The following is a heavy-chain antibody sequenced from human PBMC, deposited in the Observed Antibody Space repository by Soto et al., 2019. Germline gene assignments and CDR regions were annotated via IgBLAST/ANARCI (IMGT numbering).Heavy chain of an antibody. J-gene: IGHJ4*02. V-gene: IGHV3-23*01. Sequence: EVQLLESGGGLVQPGGSLRLSCAASGFTFNAYAMRWVRQAPGKGLEWVSAISGTSPSTYYADSVQGRFSISKDSSRKTLFLQMNTLRAEDTAVYFCASRIFGVEYWGQGTLVTVSS. CDR2: ISGTSPST. D-gene: IGHD3-3*01. CDR3: ASRIFGVEY. CDR1: GFTFNAYA.